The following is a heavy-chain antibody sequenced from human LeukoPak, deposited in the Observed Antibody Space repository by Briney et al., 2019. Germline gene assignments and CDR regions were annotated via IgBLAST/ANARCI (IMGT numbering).Heavy chain of an antibody. D-gene: IGHD5-24*01. CDR3: ASARDGYPIGRNYYYGMDV. V-gene: IGHV3-21*01. J-gene: IGHJ6*02. CDR1: GFTFSSYS. Sequence: PGGSLRLSCAASGFTFSSYSMNWVRQAPGKGLEWVSSISSSSSYIYYADSVKGRFTISRDNAKNSLYLQMNSLRAEDTAVYYCASARDGYPIGRNYYYGMDVWGQGTTVTVSS. CDR2: ISSSSSYI.